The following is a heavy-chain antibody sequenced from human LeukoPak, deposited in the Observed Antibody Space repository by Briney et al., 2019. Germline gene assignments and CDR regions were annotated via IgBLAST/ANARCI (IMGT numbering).Heavy chain of an antibody. V-gene: IGHV3-30*02. CDR1: GFTFSSYG. J-gene: IGHJ3*02. Sequence: GGSLRLSCAASGFTFSSYGMHWVRHAPGKGLEWVAFIRYDGSNKYYADSVKGRFTISRDNSKNTLYLQMNSLRAEDTAVYYCARARSGYGYGDGFDIWGQGTMVTVSS. CDR2: IRYDGSNK. CDR3: ARARSGYGYGDGFDI. D-gene: IGHD5-18*01.